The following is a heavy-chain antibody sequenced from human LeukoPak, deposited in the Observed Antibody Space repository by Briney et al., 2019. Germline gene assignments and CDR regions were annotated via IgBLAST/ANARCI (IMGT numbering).Heavy chain of an antibody. J-gene: IGHJ4*02. CDR2: ISYDGSNE. CDR3: ARGSAYGDYDFDY. V-gene: IGHV3-30-3*01. Sequence: GGSLRLSCAASGFTFSSYAMSWVRQAPGKGLEWVAVISYDGSNEYYSDSVKGRFTISRDNSKSTLYLQMNSLRTDDTAVYYCARGSAYGDYDFDYWGQGILVTVSS. D-gene: IGHD4-17*01. CDR1: GFTFSSYA.